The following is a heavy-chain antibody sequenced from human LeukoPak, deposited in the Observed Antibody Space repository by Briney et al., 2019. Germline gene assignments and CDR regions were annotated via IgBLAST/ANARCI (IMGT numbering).Heavy chain of an antibody. Sequence: PGGSLRLSCAASGFTVSSNYMSWVRRAPGKGLEWVSVIYSGGSTYYADSVKGRFPISRDNSKNTLYLQMNSLRAEDTAVYYCARDRGHSSSWSPHTLDYWGQGTLVTVSS. D-gene: IGHD6-13*01. CDR1: GFTVSSNY. V-gene: IGHV3-53*01. CDR2: IYSGGST. J-gene: IGHJ4*02. CDR3: ARDRGHSSSWSPHTLDY.